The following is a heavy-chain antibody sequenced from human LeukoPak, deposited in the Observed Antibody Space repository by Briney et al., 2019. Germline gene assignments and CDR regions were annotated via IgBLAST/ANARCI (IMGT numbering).Heavy chain of an antibody. J-gene: IGHJ5*02. V-gene: IGHV3-53*01. CDR1: GLTGSHNY. CDR3: IVFGDSNH. CDR2: IHTSGDT. D-gene: IGHD4-17*01. Sequence: GGSLRLSCAASGLTGSHNYVSWVRQAPGKGLEWVSAIHTSGDTCYADSVKSRFTISRDTSKNTLYLQINSLRVEDTAVYYCIVFGDSNHWGQGTLVTVSS.